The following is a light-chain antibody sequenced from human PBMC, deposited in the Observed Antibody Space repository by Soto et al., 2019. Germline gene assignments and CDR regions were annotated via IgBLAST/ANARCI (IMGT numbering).Light chain of an antibody. V-gene: IGLV2-8*01. J-gene: IGLJ1*01. CDR2: EVS. CDR1: SSDVGGYNY. CDR3: TSYTTISTLYV. Sequence: QSALTQPPSASGSPGQSVTISCTGTSSDVGGYNYVSWYQQHPGKAPKLMIYEVSKRPSGVPDRFSGSKSGNTASLTVSGLQAEDEADYYCTSYTTISTLYVFGSGTKLTVL.